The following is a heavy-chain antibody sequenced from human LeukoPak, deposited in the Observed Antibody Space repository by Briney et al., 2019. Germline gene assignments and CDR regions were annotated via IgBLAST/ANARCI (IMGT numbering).Heavy chain of an antibody. D-gene: IGHD3-3*01. V-gene: IGHV7-4-1*02. CDR3: AREYRFWSGYYPFDY. Sequence: EASVKVSCEASGYTFTSYAMNWVRQAPGQGLEWMGWINTNTGNPTYAQGFTGRFVFSLDTSVSTAYLQISSLKAEDTAVYYCAREYRFWSGYYPFDYWGQGTLVTVSS. J-gene: IGHJ4*02. CDR1: GYTFTSYA. CDR2: INTNTGNP.